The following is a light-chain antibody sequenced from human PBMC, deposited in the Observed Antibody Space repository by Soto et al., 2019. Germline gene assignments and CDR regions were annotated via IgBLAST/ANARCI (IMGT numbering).Light chain of an antibody. CDR2: DVS. CDR3: SSYTGGSTVV. V-gene: IGLV2-14*03. CDR1: SSDIGDYNY. J-gene: IGLJ2*01. Sequence: QSALTQPASVSGSPGQSIAISCTGTSSDIGDYNYVSWYQHHPGKVPKLMIYDVSNRPSGVSDRFSGSMSGNTASLTISGLHPEDEADYYCSSYTGGSTVVFGGGTKLTVL.